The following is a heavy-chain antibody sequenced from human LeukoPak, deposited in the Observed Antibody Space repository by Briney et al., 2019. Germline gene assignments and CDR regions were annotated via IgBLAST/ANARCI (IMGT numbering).Heavy chain of an antibody. D-gene: IGHD6-6*01. CDR1: GGTFSSYA. CDR3: ARDALAARPDYYYGMDV. J-gene: IGHJ6*02. CDR2: IIPIFGTA. V-gene: IGHV1-69*13. Sequence: SVKVSCKASGGTFSSYAISWVRQAPGQGLEWMGGIIPIFGTANYAQKFQGRVTITADESTSTAYMELSSLRSEDTAVYYCARDALAARPDYYYGMDVWGQGTTVTVSS.